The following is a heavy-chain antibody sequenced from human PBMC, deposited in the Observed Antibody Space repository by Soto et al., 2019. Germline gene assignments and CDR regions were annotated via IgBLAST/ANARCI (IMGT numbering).Heavy chain of an antibody. CDR3: AHRVLRAVFGLVTTTAIYFDF. CDR2: IYWDDDK. D-gene: IGHD3-3*01. V-gene: IGHV2-5*02. Sequence: QITLNESGPTVVNPTEPLTLTCTFSGFSLTTSGVGVCWVRQSPGKAPEWRAFIYWDDDKRYSTSLKTRLTITTDTSKNQVVVTMANVAPADTATYSCAHRVLRAVFGLVTTTAIYFDFWGQGTPVVVSS. J-gene: IGHJ4*02. CDR1: GFSLTTSGVG.